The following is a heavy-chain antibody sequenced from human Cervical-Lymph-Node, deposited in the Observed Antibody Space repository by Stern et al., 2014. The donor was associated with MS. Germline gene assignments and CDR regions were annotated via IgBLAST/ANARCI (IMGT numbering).Heavy chain of an antibody. CDR2: ISYDGSNK. Sequence: VHLVESGGGVVQPGRSLRLSCAASGFTFSSYGMHWVRQAPGKGLEWVAVISYDGSNKYYADSVKGRFTISRDNSKNTLYLQMNSLRAEDTAVYYCAKEKAVAGNLFDYWGQGTLVTVSS. CDR1: GFTFSSYG. V-gene: IGHV3-30*18. CDR3: AKEKAVAGNLFDY. J-gene: IGHJ4*02. D-gene: IGHD6-19*01.